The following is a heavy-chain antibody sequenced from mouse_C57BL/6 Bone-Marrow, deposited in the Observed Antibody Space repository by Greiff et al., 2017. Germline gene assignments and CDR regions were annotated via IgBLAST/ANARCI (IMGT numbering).Heavy chain of an antibody. CDR2: IDPENGDT. CDR3: TLPSITTVVALDY. CDR1: GFNIKDDY. V-gene: IGHV14-4*01. Sequence: EVQLKQSGAELVRPGASVKLSCTASGFNIKDDYMHWVKQRPEQGLEWIGWIDPENGDTEYASKFQGKATITADTSSNTAYLQLSSLTSEDTAVYYCTLPSITTVVALDYWGQGTTLTVSS. J-gene: IGHJ2*01. D-gene: IGHD1-1*01.